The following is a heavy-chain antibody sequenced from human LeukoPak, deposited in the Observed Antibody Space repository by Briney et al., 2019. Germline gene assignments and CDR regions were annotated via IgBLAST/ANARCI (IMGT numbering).Heavy chain of an antibody. CDR1: GGSISTYY. D-gene: IGHD5-12*01. V-gene: IGHV4-59*01. Sequence: SETLSLTCTVSGGSISTYYWSWIRQSPGKGLEWIGDIHYSGSTNYNPSLKSRVTISVDTSKNQFSLRLTSVSAADTAVYYCARGFDSKSTYFDYWGQGTLLTVSS. J-gene: IGHJ4*02. CDR3: ARGFDSKSTYFDY. CDR2: IHYSGST.